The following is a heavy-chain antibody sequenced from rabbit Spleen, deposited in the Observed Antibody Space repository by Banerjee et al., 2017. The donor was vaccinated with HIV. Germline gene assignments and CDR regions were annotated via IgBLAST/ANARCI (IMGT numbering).Heavy chain of an antibody. D-gene: IGHD5-1*01. CDR3: ARGWGVNYVKGVNL. CDR2: IYTGSSGST. J-gene: IGHJ4*01. CDR1: GFSFSSSYW. Sequence: QSLEESGGDLVKPGASLTLTCTASGFSFSSSYWICWVRQAPGKGLEWIGCIYTGSSGSTYYASWAKGRSTISKTSATTVTLQMTSLTAADTATYFCARGWGVNYVKGVNLWGQGTLVTVS. V-gene: IGHV1S40*01.